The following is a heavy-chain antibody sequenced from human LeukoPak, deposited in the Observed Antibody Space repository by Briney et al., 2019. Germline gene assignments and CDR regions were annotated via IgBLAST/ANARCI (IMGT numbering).Heavy chain of an antibody. D-gene: IGHD3-3*01. CDR2: IYYSGST. J-gene: IGHJ4*02. CDR1: GGSISRYY. V-gene: IGHV4-59*01. CDR3: ARDAGVTYYDFWSGYYTGIDY. Sequence: PSETLSLTCTVSGGSISRYYWSWIRQPPGKGLEWIGYIYYSGSTNYNPSLKSRVTISVDTSKNQFSLKLSSVTAADTAVYYCARDAGVTYYDFWSGYYTGIDYWGQGTLVTVSS.